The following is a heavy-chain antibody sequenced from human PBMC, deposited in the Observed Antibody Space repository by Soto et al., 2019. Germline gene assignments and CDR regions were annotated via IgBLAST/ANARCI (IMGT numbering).Heavy chain of an antibody. CDR2: ISNSFSDGNT. CDR3: AKVFSPKGGNCFDH. Sequence: GGSLRLSCAASGFTFSNYAMDWVRQAPEKGLEWVSAISNSFSDGNTHYADSVKGRFTISRDNDKNTVFLEMNSLRAEDTAVYYCAKVFSPKGGNCFDHWGQGTLVTVSS. J-gene: IGHJ4*02. CDR1: GFTFSNYA. V-gene: IGHV3-23*01.